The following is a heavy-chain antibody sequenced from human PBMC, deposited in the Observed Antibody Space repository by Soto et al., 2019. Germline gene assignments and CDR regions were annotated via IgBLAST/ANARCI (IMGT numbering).Heavy chain of an antibody. D-gene: IGHD6-13*01. V-gene: IGHV4-39*01. CDR1: GGSISSSSYY. J-gene: IGHJ4*02. CDR2: IYYSGST. CDR3: ARFLAAAGTFDY. Sequence: QLQLQESGPGLVKPSETLSLTCTVSGGSISSSSYYWGWIRQPPGKGLEWIGSIYYSGSTYYNPSLQSRVTISADTSKNQFSLKLSSVTAADTAVYYCARFLAAAGTFDYWGQGTLVTVSS.